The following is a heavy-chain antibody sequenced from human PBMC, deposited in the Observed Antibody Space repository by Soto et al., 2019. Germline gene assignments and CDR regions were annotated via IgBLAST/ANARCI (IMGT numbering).Heavy chain of an antibody. CDR3: ARNYGGNSQFFDL. V-gene: IGHV4-59*11. D-gene: IGHD4-17*01. Sequence: QVQLQESGPGLVKPSETLSLNCSVSGDAITRHYWSWIRQSPGKGLEWLGYFFHTGTALYNPSLRSRVTMSVDTSKNQFSLKLTSVIPAATAVYFCARNYGGNSQFFDLWGRGTLVTVSS. CDR2: FFHTGTA. CDR1: GDAITRHY. J-gene: IGHJ2*01.